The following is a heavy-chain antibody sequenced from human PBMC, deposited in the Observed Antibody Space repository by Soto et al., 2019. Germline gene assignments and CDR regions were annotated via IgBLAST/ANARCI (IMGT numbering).Heavy chain of an antibody. CDR2: IYPGDSDT. V-gene: IGHV5-51*04. Sequence: GASRKISCKCSGYSFTSYCIVWVRQMPGKGLEWMGIIYPGDSDTRYSPVFQGQLTISAYTPISTAYLQWSSLKASDTAMYYCASRYDYDSSGYPPDACDIWGQVKMVTVSS. CDR3: ASRYDYDSSGYPPDACDI. J-gene: IGHJ3*02. D-gene: IGHD3-22*01. CDR1: GYSFTSYC.